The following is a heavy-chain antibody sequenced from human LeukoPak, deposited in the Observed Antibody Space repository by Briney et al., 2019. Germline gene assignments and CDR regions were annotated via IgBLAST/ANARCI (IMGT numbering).Heavy chain of an antibody. CDR2: IYYSGST. Sequence: SETLSLTCSVSGGSISSSSYYWGWIRQPPGKGLEWIGSIYYSGSTNNNPSLKSRVTISVDTSKNQFSLKLSSVTAADTAVYYCARRRTMFGYFAGEFDYWGQGTLVTVSS. D-gene: IGHD3-10*02. CDR3: ARRRTMFGYFAGEFDY. CDR1: GGSISSSSYY. J-gene: IGHJ4*02. V-gene: IGHV4-39*01.